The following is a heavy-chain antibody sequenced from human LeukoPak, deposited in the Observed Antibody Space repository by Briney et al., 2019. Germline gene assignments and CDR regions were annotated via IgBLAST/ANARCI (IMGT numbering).Heavy chain of an antibody. Sequence: KPSETLSLTCTVSGGSISSSSYYWGWIRQPPGKGLEWIGSIYYSGSTYYNPSLKSRVTISVDTSKNQFSLKLSSVTAADTAVYYCARGGDGYNHPNPFDYWGQGTLVTVSS. CDR3: ARGGDGYNHPNPFDY. J-gene: IGHJ4*02. CDR1: GGSISSSSYY. V-gene: IGHV4-39*07. D-gene: IGHD5-24*01. CDR2: IYYSGST.